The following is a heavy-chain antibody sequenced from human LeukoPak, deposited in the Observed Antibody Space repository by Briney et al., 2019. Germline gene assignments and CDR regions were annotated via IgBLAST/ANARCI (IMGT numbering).Heavy chain of an antibody. CDR2: NYDGST. Sequence: GGSLRLSCAASGFTFSNYWMHWFRQAPGKGLVWVSRNYDGSTNYADSVKGRFTISRDNARNTLYMQMNSLRAEDTAVYYCVRGCSSTSCYPFDCWGQGTLVTVSS. CDR3: VRGCSSTSCYPFDC. J-gene: IGHJ4*02. D-gene: IGHD2-2*01. V-gene: IGHV3-74*01. CDR1: GFTFSNYW.